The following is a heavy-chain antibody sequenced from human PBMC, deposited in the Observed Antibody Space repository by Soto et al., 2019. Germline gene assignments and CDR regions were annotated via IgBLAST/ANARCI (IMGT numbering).Heavy chain of an antibody. CDR3: ARQSLVASRSRLSWFYP. V-gene: IGHV4-39*01. J-gene: IGHJ5*02. CDR1: GGSLSTSSSY. D-gene: IGHD5-12*01. CDR2: IHYTGTT. Sequence: SETLSLTCTVSGGSLSTSSSYWGWVRQPPGEGLQWIGSIHYTGTTYYNASLNSRVTLAVDTSNNQFSLKLTSVTAADTATYYCARQSLVASRSRLSWFYPWGPGALVTVS.